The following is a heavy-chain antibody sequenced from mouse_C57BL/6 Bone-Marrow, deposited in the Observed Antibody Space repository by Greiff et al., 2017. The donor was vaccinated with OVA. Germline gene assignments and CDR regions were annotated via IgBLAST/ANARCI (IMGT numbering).Heavy chain of an antibody. CDR2: IYPGSGST. CDR3: ARSEIYYDYDWFAY. D-gene: IGHD2-4*01. J-gene: IGHJ3*01. Sequence: QVQLQQPGAELVKPGASVKMSCKASGYTFTSYWITWVKQRPGQGLEWIGDIYPGSGSTNYNEKFKSKATLTVDTSSSTAYMQLSSLTSEDSAVYYCARSEIYYDYDWFAYWGQGTLVTVSA. V-gene: IGHV1-55*01. CDR1: GYTFTSYW.